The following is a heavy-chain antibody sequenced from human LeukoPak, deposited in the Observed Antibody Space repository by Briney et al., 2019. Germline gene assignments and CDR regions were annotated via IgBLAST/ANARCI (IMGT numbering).Heavy chain of an antibody. CDR3: ARDDDFDI. V-gene: IGHV3-21*01. CDR1: GFTFSSYR. Sequence: VGSLRLSCAASGFTFSSYRMNWVCQAPGNGLEWVSSISSSSSYIYYADSVKGRCTISRDNAKNSLYLQMNSLRAEDAAVYYCARDDDFDIWGQGTMVTVSS. CDR2: ISSSSSYI. J-gene: IGHJ3*02.